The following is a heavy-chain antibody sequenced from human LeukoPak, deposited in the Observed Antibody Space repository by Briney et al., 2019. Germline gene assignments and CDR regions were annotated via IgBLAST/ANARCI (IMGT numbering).Heavy chain of an antibody. CDR1: GYTFIDYF. CDR3: ARDLSSTSNWEFDY. Sequence: ASVKVSCKTSGYTFIDYFIHWVRQAPGQGLDWMGRLNPNNGDTYYAQDFQGRVTMTRDTSISTAYMELSRLTSDDTAIYYCARDLSSTSNWEFDYWGQGTLVTVSS. CDR2: LNPNNGDT. D-gene: IGHD7-27*01. J-gene: IGHJ4*02. V-gene: IGHV1-2*06.